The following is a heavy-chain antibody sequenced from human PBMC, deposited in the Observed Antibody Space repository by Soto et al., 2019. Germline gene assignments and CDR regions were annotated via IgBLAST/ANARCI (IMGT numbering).Heavy chain of an antibody. CDR3: GAGGSWAGLYN. Sequence: QVQLVQSGAEVKKPGSSVKVSCKASGGTLNSYAISWVRQAPGQGLEWMGGIITAFGPGIYAQKFQGRVTNTGDGFTETGEIGLNRLRFEEQAGYFWGAGGSWAGLYNWGQGTLVTVSS. D-gene: IGHD1-26*01. CDR1: GGTLNSYA. CDR2: IITAFGPG. J-gene: IGHJ1*01. V-gene: IGHV1-69*01.